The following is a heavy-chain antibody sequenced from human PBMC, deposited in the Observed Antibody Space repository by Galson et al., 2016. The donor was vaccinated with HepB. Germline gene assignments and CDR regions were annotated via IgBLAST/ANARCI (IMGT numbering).Heavy chain of an antibody. J-gene: IGHJ2*01. CDR1: GYSFTKYW. Sequence: QSGAEVKKPGESLKISCKGSGYSFTKYWIGWVRQMPGKGLEWMGAISPSDSDSTYSPSFRDQVTISADKSITTAYLQWSSLKASDSAIYYCARRDDAYWYFDLWGRGTLVTVSS. CDR3: ARRDDAYWYFDL. V-gene: IGHV5-51*01. CDR2: ISPSDSDS.